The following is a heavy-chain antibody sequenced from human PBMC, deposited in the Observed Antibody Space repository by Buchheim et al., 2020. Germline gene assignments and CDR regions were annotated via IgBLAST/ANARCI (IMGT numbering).Heavy chain of an antibody. D-gene: IGHD2-15*01. CDR1: GFTFSSYW. CDR2: INSDGSST. CDR3: ARGSNCSGGSCYSGYYYGMDV. Sequence: EVQLVESGGGLVQPGGSLRLSCAASGFTFSSYWMHWVRQAPGKGLVWVSRINSDGSSTSYADSVKGRFTISRDNAKNTLYLQMNRLRAEDTDVYECARGSNCSGGSCYSGYYYGMDVWGQGTT. J-gene: IGHJ6*02. V-gene: IGHV3-74*01.